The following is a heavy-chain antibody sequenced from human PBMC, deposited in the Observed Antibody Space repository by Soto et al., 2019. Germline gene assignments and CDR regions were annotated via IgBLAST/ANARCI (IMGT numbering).Heavy chain of an antibody. CDR3: ARGVYDFWSGPTQYYFDY. J-gene: IGHJ4*02. Sequence: ASVKVSCKASGYTFTSYGISWVRQAPGQGLEWMGWISAYNGNTNYAQKLQGRVTMTTDTSTSTAYMELRSLRSDDTAVYYFARGVYDFWSGPTQYYFDYWGQGTLVTVSS. D-gene: IGHD3-3*01. CDR1: GYTFTSYG. V-gene: IGHV1-18*01. CDR2: ISAYNGNT.